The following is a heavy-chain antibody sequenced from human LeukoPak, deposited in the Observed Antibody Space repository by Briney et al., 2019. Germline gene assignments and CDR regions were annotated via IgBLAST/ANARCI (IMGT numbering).Heavy chain of an antibody. V-gene: IGHV4-39*07. CDR2: IFYSGGT. CDR1: GGSINTPNYY. D-gene: IGHD5-12*01. Sequence: SETLSLTCTVSGGSINTPNYYWGWIRQTPGKGLEWIGNIFYSGGTYYSPSLTSRVTISLDTSRNQFSLKLNSVTAADTAVYYCAREVGWLHPLGAFDIWGQGTMVTVSS. J-gene: IGHJ3*02. CDR3: AREVGWLHPLGAFDI.